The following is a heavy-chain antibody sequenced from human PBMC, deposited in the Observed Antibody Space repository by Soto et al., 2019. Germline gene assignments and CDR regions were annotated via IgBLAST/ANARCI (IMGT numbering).Heavy chain of an antibody. V-gene: IGHV4-39*01. Sequence: SETLSLTCTVSGGSISSSSYYWGWIRQPPGKGLERIGSIYYSGSTYYNPSLKSRVTISVDTSKNQFSLKLSSVTAADTAVYYFVSWPFGVWGSYRYTLLDYWGQGTQVTVSS. CDR3: VSWPFGVWGSYRYTLLDY. CDR1: GGSISSSSYY. J-gene: IGHJ4*02. D-gene: IGHD3-16*02. CDR2: IYYSGST.